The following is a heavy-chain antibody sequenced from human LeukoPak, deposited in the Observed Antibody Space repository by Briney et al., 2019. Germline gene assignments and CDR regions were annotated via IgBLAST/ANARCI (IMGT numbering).Heavy chain of an antibody. J-gene: IGHJ4*02. CDR3: AKDLDGF. V-gene: IGHV3-23*01. Sequence: GSLRLSCAASGFTFSTYAMSWVRQAPGKGLEWVSIISGSSRHIYYADSVKGRFTISRDNSKNTLYLQMTNLRAEDTAVYYCAKDLDGFWGQGTLVTVSS. D-gene: IGHD6-25*01. CDR2: ISGSSRHI. CDR1: GFTFSTYA.